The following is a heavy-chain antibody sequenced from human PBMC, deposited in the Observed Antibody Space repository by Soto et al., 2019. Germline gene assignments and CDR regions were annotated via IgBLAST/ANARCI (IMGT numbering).Heavy chain of an antibody. CDR3: ARMPLFQQLAYFDY. D-gene: IGHD6-13*01. Sequence: SETLSLTCAVSGGSISSGGYSWSWIRQPPGKGLEWIGYIYHSGSTYYNPSLKSRVTISVDRFKNQFSLKPSSVTAADTAVYYCARMPLFQQLAYFDYWGQGPWSPSPQ. CDR1: GGSISSGGYS. J-gene: IGHJ4*02. V-gene: IGHV4-30-2*01. CDR2: IYHSGST.